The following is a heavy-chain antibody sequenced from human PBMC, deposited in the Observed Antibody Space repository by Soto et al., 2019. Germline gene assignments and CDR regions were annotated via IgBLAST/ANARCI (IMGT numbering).Heavy chain of an antibody. J-gene: IGHJ4*02. CDR2: IYSGGST. CDR3: ARDPGGTSATGDTFDY. CDR1: GFTVNRNH. D-gene: IGHD6-13*01. V-gene: IGHV3-53*01. Sequence: EVQLVESGGGLIQPGGSLRLSCAASGFTVNRNHMSWVRQAPGKGLKWVSIIYSGGSTDYADSVKGRFTISRDNSKNTVFLQMNSLRAEDTAVYYCARDPGGTSATGDTFDYWGQGTLVTVSS.